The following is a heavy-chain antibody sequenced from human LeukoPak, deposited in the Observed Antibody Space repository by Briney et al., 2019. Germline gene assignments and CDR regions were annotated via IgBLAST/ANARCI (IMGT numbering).Heavy chain of an antibody. J-gene: IGHJ4*02. CDR1: GFTFSSYG. CDR3: ARGGYSSSWYYFDY. CDR2: IWYDGSNK. D-gene: IGHD6-13*01. V-gene: IGHV3-33*01. Sequence: GGSLRLSCAASGFTFSSYGMHWVRQAPGKGLEWVAVIWYDGSNKYYADSVKGRFTISRDNPKNTLYLQMNSLRAEDTAVYYCARGGYSSSWYYFDYWGQGTLVTVSS.